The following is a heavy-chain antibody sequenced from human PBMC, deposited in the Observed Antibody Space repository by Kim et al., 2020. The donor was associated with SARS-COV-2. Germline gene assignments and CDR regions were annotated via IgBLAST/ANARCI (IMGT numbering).Heavy chain of an antibody. CDR3: ARDRLITMVRGRSPGHYYFDY. V-gene: IGHV4-39*07. J-gene: IGHJ4*02. Sequence: SETLSLTCTVSGGSISSSSYYWGWIRQPPGKGLEWIGSIYYSGSTYYNPSLKSRVTISVDTSKNQFSLKLSSVTAADTAVYYCARDRLITMVRGRSPGHYYFDYWGQGTLVTVSS. CDR1: GGSISSSSYY. CDR2: IYYSGST. D-gene: IGHD3-10*01.